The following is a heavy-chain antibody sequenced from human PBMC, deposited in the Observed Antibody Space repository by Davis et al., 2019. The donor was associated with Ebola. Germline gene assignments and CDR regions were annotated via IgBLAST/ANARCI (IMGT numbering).Heavy chain of an antibody. Sequence: ASVKVSCKASAGTFSSYAISWVRQAPGQGLEWMGWISAYNGNTNYAQKLQGRVTMTTDTSTSTAYMELRGLRSDDTALYYCARGSSVSDYDDKSRFDYWGQGTQVTVSS. J-gene: IGHJ4*02. V-gene: IGHV1-18*01. CDR3: ARGSSVSDYDDKSRFDY. CDR1: AGTFSSYA. CDR2: ISAYNGNT. D-gene: IGHD4-17*01.